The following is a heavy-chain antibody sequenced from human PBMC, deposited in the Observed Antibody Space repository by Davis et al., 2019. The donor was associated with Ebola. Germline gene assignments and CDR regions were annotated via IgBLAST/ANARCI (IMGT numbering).Heavy chain of an antibody. CDR1: GYTFTGYY. CDR3: ARGLYGSGSYRWFDP. Sequence: ASVKVSCKASGYTFTGYYMHWVRQAPGQGLEWMGWINPNSGGTNYAQKLQGRVTMTTDTSTSTAYMELRSLRSDDTAVYYCARGLYGSGSYRWFDPWGQGTLVTVSS. J-gene: IGHJ5*02. V-gene: IGHV1-2*02. CDR2: INPNSGGT. D-gene: IGHD3-10*01.